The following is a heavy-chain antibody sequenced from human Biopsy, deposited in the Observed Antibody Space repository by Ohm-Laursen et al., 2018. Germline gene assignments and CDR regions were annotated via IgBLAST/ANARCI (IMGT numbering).Heavy chain of an antibody. CDR2: INPNSGGT. CDR3: ARGGLNYWYFDL. D-gene: IGHD1-26*01. Sequence: ASVNVSCKASGYTFTDSYMHWVRQAPGQGLEWMGWINPNSGGTNYAQKFQGRVTMTRDTSMSTAYMELNRLRSDDTAVYYCARGGLNYWYFDLWGRGTLVTVSS. V-gene: IGHV1-2*02. CDR1: GYTFTDSY. J-gene: IGHJ2*01.